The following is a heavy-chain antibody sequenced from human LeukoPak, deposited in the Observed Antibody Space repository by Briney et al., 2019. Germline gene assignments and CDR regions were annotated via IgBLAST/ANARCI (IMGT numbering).Heavy chain of an antibody. CDR1: GYTFTGYY. CDR2: INPNSGGT. J-gene: IGHJ4*02. V-gene: IGHV1-2*02. D-gene: IGHD5-12*01. Sequence: GASVKVSCKASGYTFTGYYMHWARQAPGQGLEWMGWINPNSGGTNYAQKFQGRVTMTRDTSISTAYMELSRLRSDDTAVYYCATSRGYSGYESSDFDYWGQGTLVTVSS. CDR3: ATSRGYSGYESSDFDY.